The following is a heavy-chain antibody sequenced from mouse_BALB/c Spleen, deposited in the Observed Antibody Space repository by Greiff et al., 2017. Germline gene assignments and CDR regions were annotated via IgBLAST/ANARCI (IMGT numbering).Heavy chain of an antibody. V-gene: IGHV2-6-7*01. CDR2: IWGAGST. Sequence: VQLQQSGPGLVAPSQSLSITYTASGFSLTGYGVNWVRQPPGKGLEWLGMIWGAGSTDYNSALKSRLSISEDNSKSQVFLKMNSLQTDDTARYYCTSLLSTTTGALDYWGQGTTVTVSS. J-gene: IGHJ4*01. CDR3: TSLLSTTTGALDY. D-gene: IGHD2-10*01. CDR1: GFSLTGYG.